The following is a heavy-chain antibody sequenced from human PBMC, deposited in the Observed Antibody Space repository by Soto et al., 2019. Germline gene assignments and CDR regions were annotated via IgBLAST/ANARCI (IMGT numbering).Heavy chain of an antibody. J-gene: IGHJ4*02. Sequence: GGSLRLSCTASGFTVSSNYMSWVRQAPGKGLEWVSVISSGGNTYYADSVKGRFSISRDNPKNTVYLHMSSLRVEDTAVYYCARDSSSYYGEFDYWDQG. CDR1: GFTVSSNY. V-gene: IGHV3-53*01. CDR3: ARDSSSYYGEFDY. CDR2: ISSGGNT. D-gene: IGHD1-26*01.